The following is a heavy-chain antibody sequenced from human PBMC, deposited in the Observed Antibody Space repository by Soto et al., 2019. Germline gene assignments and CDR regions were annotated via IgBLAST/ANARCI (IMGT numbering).Heavy chain of an antibody. CDR3: AHDSNGWDGFDY. CDR2: IYWDDDK. CDR1: GFSLSTSGVG. D-gene: IGHD6-19*01. V-gene: IGHV2-5*02. J-gene: IGHJ4*02. Sequence: QITLKESGPTLVKPTQTLTLTCTFSGFSLSTSGVGVGWIRQPPRKALEWLALIYWDDDKRYSPSLRSRLTITKDTSKSQVVLTMTNMNPVDTATYYCAHDSNGWDGFDYWGQGTLVTVSS.